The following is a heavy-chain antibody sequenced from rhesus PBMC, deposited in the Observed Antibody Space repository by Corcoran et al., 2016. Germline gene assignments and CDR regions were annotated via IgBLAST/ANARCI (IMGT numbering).Heavy chain of an antibody. CDR1: GYSFTNYW. Sequence: EVQLVQSGAEVKRPGESLKISCKTSGYSFTNYWISWVRQMPGKGLEWLGAIEPSDSDSRYTPPFQGQVTISADNSISTAYLQWSSLKASDTATYYCARGWGTVTVFDFWGQGLRVTVSS. J-gene: IGHJ3*01. CDR2: IEPSDSDS. CDR3: ARGWGTVTVFDF. V-gene: IGHV5-2*01. D-gene: IGHD4-23*01.